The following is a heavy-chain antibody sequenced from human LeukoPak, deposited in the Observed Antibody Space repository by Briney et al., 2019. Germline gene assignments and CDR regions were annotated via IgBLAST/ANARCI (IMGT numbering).Heavy chain of an antibody. D-gene: IGHD3-22*01. J-gene: IGHJ5*02. V-gene: IGHV4-30-4*08. CDR1: GGSISSGDYY. CDR3: ARGTVVVVITSLDP. Sequence: PSQTLSLTCTVSGGSISSGDYYWTWIRQSPGKGLEWIGFIYHSGSTYYNPSLQSRVTMSVGTSKNQVSLKLSSVTVADTAVYYCARGTVVVVITSLDPWGQGTLVTVSS. CDR2: IYHSGST.